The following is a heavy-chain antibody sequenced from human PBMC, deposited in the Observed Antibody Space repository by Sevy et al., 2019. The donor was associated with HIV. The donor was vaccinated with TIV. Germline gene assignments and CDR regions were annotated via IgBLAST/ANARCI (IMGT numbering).Heavy chain of an antibody. J-gene: IGHJ4*02. CDR3: ARSVYGSGTYLNDY. Sequence: ASVKVSCKASGYYFTGYYVHWVRQAPGQGLEWMGWINPNGGGTNIGQKFHGRVTMSRAPSITTAYMELIRLRSNDTGVYYCARSVYGSGTYLNDYWGQGTLVTVSS. D-gene: IGHD3-10*01. V-gene: IGHV1-2*02. CDR2: INPNGGGT. CDR1: GYYFTGYY.